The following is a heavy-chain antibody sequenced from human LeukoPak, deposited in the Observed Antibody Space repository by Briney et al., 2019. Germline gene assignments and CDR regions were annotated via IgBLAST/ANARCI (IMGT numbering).Heavy chain of an antibody. CDR3: AKDPPYDYDY. J-gene: IGHJ4*02. CDR1: GFTFSSYG. D-gene: IGHD5-12*01. Sequence: GGSLRLSCAASGFTFSSYGMSWVRRAPGKGPEWVSGISGSGGNTYYADSVKGRFTISRDNSQNTLYLQMNTLRAEDTAVYYCAKDPPYDYDYWGQGTLVTVSS. CDR2: ISGSGGNT. V-gene: IGHV3-23*01.